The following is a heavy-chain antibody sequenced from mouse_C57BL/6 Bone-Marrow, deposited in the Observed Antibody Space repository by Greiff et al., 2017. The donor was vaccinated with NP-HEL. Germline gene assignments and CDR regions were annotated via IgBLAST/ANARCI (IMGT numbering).Heavy chain of an antibody. CDR2: IDPSDSYT. D-gene: IGHD2-4*01. V-gene: IGHV1-50*01. CDR1: GYTFTSYW. CDR3: ASEGDYDYEGWYFDV. J-gene: IGHJ1*03. Sequence: QVQLQQPGAELVKPGASVKLSCKASGYTFTSYWMQWVKQRPGQGLEWIGEIDPSDSYTNYNQKFKGKATLTVDTSSSTAYMQLNSLTTEDSAVYYCASEGDYDYEGWYFDVWGTGTTVTVSA.